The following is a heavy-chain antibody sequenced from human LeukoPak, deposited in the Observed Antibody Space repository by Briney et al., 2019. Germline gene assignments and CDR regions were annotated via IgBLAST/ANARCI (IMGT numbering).Heavy chain of an antibody. Sequence: GGSLRLSCAASGFTFDSYAMNWVRQAPGKGLEWVANIKQDGSEKYYVDSVKGRFTISRDNAKNSLYLQMNSLRAEDTAVYYCARMRYFDWLLYREDYYFDYWGQGTLVTVSS. CDR1: GFTFDSYA. CDR2: IKQDGSEK. D-gene: IGHD3-9*01. J-gene: IGHJ4*02. CDR3: ARMRYFDWLLYREDYYFDY. V-gene: IGHV3-7*01.